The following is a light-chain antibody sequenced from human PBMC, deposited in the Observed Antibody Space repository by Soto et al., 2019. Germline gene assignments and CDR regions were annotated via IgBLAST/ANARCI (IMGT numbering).Light chain of an antibody. CDR1: KSVNNN. J-gene: IGKJ4*01. Sequence: DIVMTQSPATLSVSPGERAILSCRASKSVNNNLAWYQQKPGQAPRLLIYGASSRATGIPARVSGSGSGTAFTLSIGGLQSEDFAIYSCQQYNNWPPLTFGGGTKVEIK. CDR3: QQYNNWPPLT. V-gene: IGKV3-15*01. CDR2: GAS.